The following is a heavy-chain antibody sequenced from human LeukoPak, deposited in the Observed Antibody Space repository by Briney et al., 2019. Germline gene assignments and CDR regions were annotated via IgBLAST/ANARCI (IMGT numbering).Heavy chain of an antibody. Sequence: SETLSLTCTVSGGSISSYQWSWIRQPAGKGLECIGRINTSGTTNYNPSLKSRVTMSVDTSKNQFSLKLSSVTAADTAVYYCARGYSSGWYYFDYWGQGTLVTVSS. D-gene: IGHD6-19*01. CDR3: ARGYSSGWYYFDY. CDR2: INTSGTT. V-gene: IGHV4-4*07. J-gene: IGHJ4*02. CDR1: GGSISSYQ.